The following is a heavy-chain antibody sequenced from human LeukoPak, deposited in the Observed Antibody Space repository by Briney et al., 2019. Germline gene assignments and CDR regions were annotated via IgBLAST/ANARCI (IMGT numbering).Heavy chain of an antibody. CDR1: GFTFSSYT. J-gene: IGHJ4*02. D-gene: IGHD7-27*01. CDR2: ITTSDGNT. V-gene: IGHV3-23*01. CDR3: AKDGGLWVSAHWGDS. Sequence: GGSLRLSCAASGFTFSSYTMSWVRQAPGKGLEWVSTITTSDGNTYYADSVKGRFTVSRDNSKNALFLQMNSLRAEDTAVYYCAKDGGLWVSAHWGDSWGRGTLVTVSS.